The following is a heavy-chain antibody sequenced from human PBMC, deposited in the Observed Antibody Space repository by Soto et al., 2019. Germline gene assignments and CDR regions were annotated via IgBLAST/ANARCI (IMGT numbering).Heavy chain of an antibody. CDR1: GYTFTGYY. D-gene: IGHD2-15*01. CDR2: INPNSGGT. J-gene: IGHJ6*02. V-gene: IGHV1-2*02. Sequence: GASVKVSCKASGYTFTGYYMHWVRQAPGQGLEWMGRINPNSGGTNYAQKFQGRVTMTRDTSISTAYMELSRLRSDDTAVYYCAREWGGIVVVVAAPYGMDVWGQGTTVTVSS. CDR3: AREWGGIVVVVAAPYGMDV.